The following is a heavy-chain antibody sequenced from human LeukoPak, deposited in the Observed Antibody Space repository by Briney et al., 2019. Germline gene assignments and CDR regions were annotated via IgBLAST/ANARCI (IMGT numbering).Heavy chain of an antibody. CDR3: ARNGPGGYYFDF. CDR2: IYAGGYT. CDR1: GFTVSNNY. D-gene: IGHD2-8*02. Sequence: GGSLRLSCAASGFTVSNNYMSWVRQAPGKGLEWVSIIYAGGYTYYADSVKDRFTISRDNSKNTLYLQMNSLTAEDTAVYYCARNGPGGYYFDFWAREPWSPSPQ. J-gene: IGHJ4*02. V-gene: IGHV3-66*01.